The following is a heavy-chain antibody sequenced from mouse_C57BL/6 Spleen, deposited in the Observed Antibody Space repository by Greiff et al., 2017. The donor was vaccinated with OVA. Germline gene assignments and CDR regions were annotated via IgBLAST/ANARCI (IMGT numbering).Heavy chain of an antibody. D-gene: IGHD1-1*02. Sequence: VQLQESGAELARPGASVKMSCKASGYTFTSYKMHWVKQRPGQGLEWIGYINPSSGYTKYNQKFKDKATLTADKSSSTAYMQLSSLTSEDSAVYYCARGTGDWYFDVWGTGTTVTVSS. CDR2: INPSSGYT. V-gene: IGHV1-4*01. J-gene: IGHJ1*03. CDR3: ARGTGDWYFDV. CDR1: GYTFTSYK.